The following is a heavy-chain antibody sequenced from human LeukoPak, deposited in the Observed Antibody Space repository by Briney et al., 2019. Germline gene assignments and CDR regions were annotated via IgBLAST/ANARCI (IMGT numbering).Heavy chain of an antibody. CDR3: ARSGYSSSSLPEHYFDY. J-gene: IGHJ4*02. CDR2: IYYSGST. D-gene: IGHD6-13*01. CDR1: GGSISSSSYY. Sequence: ETLSLTCTVSGGSISSSSYYWGWIRQPPGKGLEWIGSIYYSGSTNYNPSLKSRVTISVDTSKNQFSLKLSSVTAADTAVYYCARSGYSSSSLPEHYFDYWGQGTLVTVSS. V-gene: IGHV4-39*07.